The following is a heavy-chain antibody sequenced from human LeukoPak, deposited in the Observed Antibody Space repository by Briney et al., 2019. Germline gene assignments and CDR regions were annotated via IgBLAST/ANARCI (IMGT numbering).Heavy chain of an antibody. CDR3: AGGDSLPVLDY. D-gene: IGHD3-22*01. CDR2: IGGSGENT. Sequence: PGGSLRLSCVTSGFSFSSYTMHWVRQAPGKGLEYVGAIGGSGENTYYVSSVKGRFIISRDNSKNTLYLQMGSLRAEDMALYYCAGGDSLPVLDYWGQGILVSVSS. J-gene: IGHJ4*02. V-gene: IGHV3-64*01. CDR1: GFSFSSYT.